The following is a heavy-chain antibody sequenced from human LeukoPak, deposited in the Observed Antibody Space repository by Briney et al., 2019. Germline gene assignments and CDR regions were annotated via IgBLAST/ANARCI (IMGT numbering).Heavy chain of an antibody. CDR1: GFNFSSRW. D-gene: IGHD6-13*01. Sequence: GGSLRLSCAASGFNFSSRWMNRVRQAPGQGLEWVASIKEDGSEKHYVDSVKGRFTISRDNGKNSLHLQMNSLRAEDTAVYYCARDSGWWRFDFWGQGTLVTVSS. CDR3: ARDSGWWRFDF. CDR2: IKEDGSEK. J-gene: IGHJ4*02. V-gene: IGHV3-7*03.